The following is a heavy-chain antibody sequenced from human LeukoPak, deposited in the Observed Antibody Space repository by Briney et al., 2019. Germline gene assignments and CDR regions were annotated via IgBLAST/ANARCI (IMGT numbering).Heavy chain of an antibody. D-gene: IGHD3-3*01. Sequence: GASVKVSCKASGYTLTSYGITWVRQAPGQGLEWMGWINVGNGKTKYSQELQGRVTITRDTSASTAYMDLSSLRSEDMAMYYCARGVGGVDYVFWSDYQHYFDYWGQGTLVTVSS. CDR1: GYTLTSYG. V-gene: IGHV1-3*03. CDR2: INVGNGKT. CDR3: ARGVGGVDYVFWSDYQHYFDY. J-gene: IGHJ4*02.